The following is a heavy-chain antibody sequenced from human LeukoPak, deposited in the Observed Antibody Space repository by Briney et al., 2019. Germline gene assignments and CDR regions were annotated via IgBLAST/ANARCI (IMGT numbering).Heavy chain of an antibody. CDR3: ARGAVVVVVPAATTSGRWFDP. J-gene: IGHJ5*02. V-gene: IGHV4-34*01. D-gene: IGHD2-2*01. CDR1: GGSFSGYY. Sequence: SETLSLTCAVSGGSFSGYYWSWIRQPPGKGLEWIGEINHSGSTNYNPSLTSLVTISVDTFKNQFSLKLSSVTAADTGVYYCARGAVVVVVPAATTSGRWFDPWGQGTLVTVSS. CDR2: INHSGST.